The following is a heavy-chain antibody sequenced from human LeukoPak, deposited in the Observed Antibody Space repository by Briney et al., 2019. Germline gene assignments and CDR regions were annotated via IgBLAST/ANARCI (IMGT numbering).Heavy chain of an antibody. Sequence: PGGSQRLSCAASGFTFSSYGMHWVRQAPGKGLEWVAVISYDGSNKYYADSVKGRFTISRDNSKNTLYLQMNSLRAEDTAVYYCAILTTVTTFDYWGQGTLVTVSS. V-gene: IGHV3-30*03. J-gene: IGHJ4*02. CDR2: ISYDGSNK. CDR1: GFTFSSYG. CDR3: AILTTVTTFDY. D-gene: IGHD4-17*01.